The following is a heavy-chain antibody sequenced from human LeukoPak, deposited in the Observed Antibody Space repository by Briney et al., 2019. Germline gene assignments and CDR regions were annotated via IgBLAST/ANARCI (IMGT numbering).Heavy chain of an antibody. CDR3: ASRMDTYLDY. D-gene: IGHD5-18*01. Sequence: GGSLRLSCAASGVIFRSQSMNWVRQAPGKGLEWVSSISSSSSYKHYADSVKGRFTISRDNAKTSLYLQMNSLRAEDTAVYFRASRMDTYLDYWGQGTLVTVSS. CDR2: ISSSSSYK. V-gene: IGHV3-21*01. J-gene: IGHJ4*02. CDR1: GVIFRSQS.